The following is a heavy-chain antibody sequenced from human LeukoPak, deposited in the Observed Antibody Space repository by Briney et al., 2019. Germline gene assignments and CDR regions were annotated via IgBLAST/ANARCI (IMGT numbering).Heavy chain of an antibody. J-gene: IGHJ4*02. CDR3: ARVRGVATIKGGSKYFDY. CDR2: INPSGGST. D-gene: IGHD5-12*01. V-gene: IGHV1-46*01. Sequence: ASVKVSCKGSGYTFTSYYMHWVRQAPGQGLEWMGIINPSGGSTSYAQKFQGRVTMTRDTSTSTVYMELSSLRSEDTAVYYCARVRGVATIKGGSKYFDYWGQGTLVTVSS. CDR1: GYTFTSYY.